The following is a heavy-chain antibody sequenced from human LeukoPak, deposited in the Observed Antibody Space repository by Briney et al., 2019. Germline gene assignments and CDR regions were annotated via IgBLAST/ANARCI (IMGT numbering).Heavy chain of an antibody. CDR1: GYSISSGYY. CDR3: ARHVATMGLEDFDY. J-gene: IGHJ4*02. CDR2: IYHSGST. Sequence: SETLSLTCAVSGYSISSGYYWGWIRPPPGKGLEWIGSIYHSGSTYYNPSLKSRVTISVDTSKNQFSLKLSSVTAADTAVYYCARHVATMGLEDFDYWGQGTLVTVSS. D-gene: IGHD5-24*01. V-gene: IGHV4-38-2*01.